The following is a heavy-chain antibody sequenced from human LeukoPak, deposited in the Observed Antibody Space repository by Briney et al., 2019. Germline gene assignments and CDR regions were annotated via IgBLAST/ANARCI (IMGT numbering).Heavy chain of an antibody. V-gene: IGHV3-21*01. Sequence: GGSLRLSCAASGFTFSSYSMNWVRQAPGKGLEWVSSISSSSSYIYYADSVKGRLTISRDNAKNSLYLQMNSLRAEDTAVYYCARDPYYYDSSGYSLPPIYYYYYMDVWGKGTTVTISS. CDR2: ISSSSSYI. CDR1: GFTFSSYS. J-gene: IGHJ6*03. D-gene: IGHD3-22*01. CDR3: ARDPYYYDSSGYSLPPIYYYYYMDV.